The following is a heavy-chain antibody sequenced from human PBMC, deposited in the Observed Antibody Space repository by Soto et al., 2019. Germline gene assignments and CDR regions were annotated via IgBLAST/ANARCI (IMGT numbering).Heavy chain of an antibody. V-gene: IGHV1-69*13. J-gene: IGHJ6*02. CDR3: ASGGYYYGSGSTYYYGMDV. CDR2: IIPIFGTA. CDR1: GGTFSSYA. Sequence: GASVKVSCKASGGTFSSYAISWVRQAPGQGLEWMGGIIPIFGTANYAQKFQGRVTITADESTSTAYMELSSLRSEDTAVYYCASGGYYYGSGSTYYYGMDVWGQGTTVTVSS. D-gene: IGHD3-10*01.